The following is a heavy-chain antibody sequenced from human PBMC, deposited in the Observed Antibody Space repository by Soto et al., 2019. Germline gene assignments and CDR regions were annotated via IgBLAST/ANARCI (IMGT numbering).Heavy chain of an antibody. Sequence: DVQLVESGGGLVQPGGSLRLSCAASGFSFSDHYMDCVRQAPGKGLEWVGRTRNKAEKYTTEYAASEKGRFTISRDDSTMSLFLQMNSLSTEDTAVYYCVSFTSGVVHWGHGTLVTVSS. V-gene: IGHV3-72*01. CDR3: VSFTSGVVH. D-gene: IGHD3-3*01. CDR1: GFSFSDHY. CDR2: TRNKAEKYTT. J-gene: IGHJ4*01.